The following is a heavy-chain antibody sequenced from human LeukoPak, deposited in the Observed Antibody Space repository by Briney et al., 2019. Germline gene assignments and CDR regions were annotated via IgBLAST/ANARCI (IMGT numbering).Heavy chain of an antibody. Sequence: GGSLRLSCAASGFTVSSNYMSWVRQAPGKGLEWVSVIYSGDSTYYADSVKGRFTISRDSSKNTLYLQMNSLKTEDTAVYYCTTVGLSGYFDSNGYYYFDYWGQGTLVTVSS. CDR3: TTVGLSGYFDSNGYYYFDY. CDR2: IYSGDST. J-gene: IGHJ4*02. D-gene: IGHD3-22*01. CDR1: GFTVSSNY. V-gene: IGHV3-53*01.